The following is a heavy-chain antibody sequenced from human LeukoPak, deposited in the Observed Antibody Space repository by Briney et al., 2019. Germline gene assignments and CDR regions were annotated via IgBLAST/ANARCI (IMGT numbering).Heavy chain of an antibody. Sequence: SETLSLTCTVSGGSISSYYWSWIRQTPGKGMEWIGDIYYSGSTNYNPSLKSRVTISVDTSKNQFSLKLSSVTAADTAVYYCARHTDIAPLSSLKYWGQGTLVTVSS. J-gene: IGHJ4*02. CDR3: ARHTDIAPLSSLKY. V-gene: IGHV4-59*08. D-gene: IGHD6-13*01. CDR2: IYYSGST. CDR1: GGSISSYY.